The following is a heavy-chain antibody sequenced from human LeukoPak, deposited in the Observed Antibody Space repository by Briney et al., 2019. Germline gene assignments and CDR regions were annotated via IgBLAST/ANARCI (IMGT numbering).Heavy chain of an antibody. Sequence: GSLRLSCAASGFTFSSYAMSWIRQPPGKGLEWIGYIYYSGSTNYNPSLKSRVTISVDTSRNQFSLKLSSVTAADTAVYYCARRDSRTHAFDIWGQGTMVTVSS. CDR2: IYYSGST. CDR1: GFTFSSYA. V-gene: IGHV4-59*01. J-gene: IGHJ3*02. CDR3: ARRDSRTHAFDI. D-gene: IGHD1/OR15-1a*01.